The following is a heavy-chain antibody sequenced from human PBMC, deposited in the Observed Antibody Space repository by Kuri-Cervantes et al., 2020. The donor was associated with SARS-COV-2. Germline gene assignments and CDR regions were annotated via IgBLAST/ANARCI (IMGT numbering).Heavy chain of an antibody. V-gene: IGHV3-74*01. CDR2: INSDGSST. CDR3: ASLAVAGKSNY. D-gene: IGHD6-19*01. J-gene: IGHJ4*02. Sequence: GGSLRLSCAASGFTFSSYWMHWVRQAPGKRLVWASRINSDGSSTSYADSVKGRFTISRDNAKNTLYLQMNSLRAEDTAVYYCASLAVAGKSNYWGQGTLVTVSS. CDR1: GFTFSSYW.